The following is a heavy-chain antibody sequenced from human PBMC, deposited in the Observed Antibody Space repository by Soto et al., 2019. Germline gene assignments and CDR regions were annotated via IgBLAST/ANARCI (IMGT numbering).Heavy chain of an antibody. CDR1: GGSVSSGSYY. CDR2: IYYSGST. J-gene: IGHJ6*02. D-gene: IGHD1-26*01. V-gene: IGHV4-61*01. Sequence: SETLSLTCTVSGGSVSSGSYYWSWIRQPPGKGLEWIGYIYYSGSTNYNPSLKSRVTISVDTSKNQFSLKLSSVTAADTAVYYCARVRWELRYYYYGMDVWGQGTTVTGSS. CDR3: ARVRWELRYYYYGMDV.